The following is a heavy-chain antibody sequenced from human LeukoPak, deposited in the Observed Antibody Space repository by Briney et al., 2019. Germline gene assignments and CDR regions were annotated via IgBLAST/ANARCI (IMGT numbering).Heavy chain of an antibody. Sequence: GGSLRLSCAASGFIFDDYGMSWVRQAPGKGLEWVSGTNWDGGSTGYADSVKGRFTISRDNAKNSLYLQMNSLRAEDTAFYYCAKARSVAFGLIMDFESWGQGILVTVSS. D-gene: IGHD3-3*01. J-gene: IGHJ4*02. CDR3: AKARSVAFGLIMDFES. V-gene: IGHV3-20*04. CDR1: GFIFDDYG. CDR2: TNWDGGST.